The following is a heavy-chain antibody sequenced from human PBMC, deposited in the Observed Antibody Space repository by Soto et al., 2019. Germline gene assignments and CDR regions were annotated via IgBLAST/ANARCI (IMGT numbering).Heavy chain of an antibody. Sequence: SVKVSCKASGGTFSIYAISWVLQAPVQGLEWMGGIIPIFGTANYAQKFQGRVTITADESTSTAYMELSSLRSEDTAVYYCARGVVVVAATSYYYYYGMDVWGQGTTVTVSS. CDR3: ARGVVVVAATSYYYYYGMDV. V-gene: IGHV1-69*13. CDR2: IIPIFGTA. D-gene: IGHD2-15*01. J-gene: IGHJ6*02. CDR1: GGTFSIYA.